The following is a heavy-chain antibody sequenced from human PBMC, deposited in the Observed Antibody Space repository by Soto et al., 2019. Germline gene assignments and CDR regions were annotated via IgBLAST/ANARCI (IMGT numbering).Heavy chain of an antibody. Sequence: QVQLQQWGAGLLKPSETLSLTCAVYGGFVSSGSYYWSWIRQPPGKGLEWIGEMSHSGGTHFNPSLNSRVTISVDTSNNQFSLKMSSVTAADTALDYCARVERGTATTVVDAFDIWGPGTMVTVSS. D-gene: IGHD1-1*01. CDR2: MSHSGGT. CDR3: ARVERGTATTVVDAFDI. V-gene: IGHV4-34*01. J-gene: IGHJ3*02. CDR1: GGFVSSGSYY.